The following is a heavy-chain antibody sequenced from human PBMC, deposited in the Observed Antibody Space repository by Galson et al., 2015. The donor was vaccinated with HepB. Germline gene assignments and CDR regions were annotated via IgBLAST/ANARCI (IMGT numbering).Heavy chain of an antibody. CDR2: INHSGST. CDR1: GAAFNEYY. V-gene: IGHV4-34*01. Sequence: SETLSLTCAVYGAAFNEYYWSWVRQPPGKGLEWIGEINHSGSTNYSPSLKSRVTISVDTSRRQFTLKLSSVTVADTAVFYCARRPDRRFCSGGGCPSTSSPHYHFYMDVWGTGTTVIVSS. D-gene: IGHD2-15*01. CDR3: ARRPDRRFCSGGGCPSTSSPHYHFYMDV. J-gene: IGHJ6*03.